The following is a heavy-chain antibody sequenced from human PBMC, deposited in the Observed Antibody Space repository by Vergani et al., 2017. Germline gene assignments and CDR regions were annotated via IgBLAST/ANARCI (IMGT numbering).Heavy chain of an antibody. CDR2: ISYDVSNQ. V-gene: IGHV3-30*04. Sequence: QVQLVESGGGVVQPGRSLRLSCAASGFTFSSYPMQWVRQAPGKGLEWVAVISYDVSNQYYADSVKGRFTISRDDSMNTLYLQMNSLRAEDTAVYYCARETSYYFDYWGQGTLVTVSS. J-gene: IGHJ4*02. D-gene: IGHD2-2*01. CDR1: GFTFSSYP. CDR3: ARETSYYFDY.